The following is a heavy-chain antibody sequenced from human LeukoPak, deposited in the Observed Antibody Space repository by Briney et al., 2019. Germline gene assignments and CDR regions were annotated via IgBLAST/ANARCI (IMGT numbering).Heavy chain of an antibody. D-gene: IGHD5-18*01. CDR3: ARLGGYSYGYSGAFDI. CDR2: IYYSGGT. Sequence: SETLSLTCTVSGGSISSSVYYWGWIRQPPGKGLEWIGNIYYSGGTYYNPSLKSRVSISVDTSKKHFSLRLSSVTAADTAVYYCARLGGYSYGYSGAFDIWGQGTMVTVSS. CDR1: GGSISSSVYY. V-gene: IGHV4-39*02. J-gene: IGHJ3*02.